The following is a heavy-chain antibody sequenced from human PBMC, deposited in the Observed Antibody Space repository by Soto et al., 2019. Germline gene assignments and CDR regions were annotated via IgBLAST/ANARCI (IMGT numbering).Heavy chain of an antibody. D-gene: IGHD6-13*01. CDR2: IDWDDEK. J-gene: IGHJ4*02. V-gene: IGHV2-70*20. CDR3: AQTQAAAGSFVVDY. CDR1: GFSLSTSGMF. Sequence: SCPTLVNPPQTLTLTCSFSGFSLSTSGMFVSWVRQPPGKPLDWLAVIDWDDEKFYSSSLKTRLTISKDTSKKQVVLRMTNMDPVDTATHCRAQTQAAAGSFVVDYGGQG.